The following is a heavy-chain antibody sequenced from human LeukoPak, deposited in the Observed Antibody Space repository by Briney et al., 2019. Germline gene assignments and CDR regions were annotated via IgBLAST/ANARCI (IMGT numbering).Heavy chain of an antibody. D-gene: IGHD2-15*01. V-gene: IGHV3-23*01. J-gene: IGHJ4*02. Sequence: GGSLRLSRAASGFTFSSYAMNWVRQAPGKGLEWVSSIKNSGDTTYYADSVKGRFTISRDISKNTLYLQMNSLRAEDTAIYYCAKVLGNSFDYWGQGTPVTVSS. CDR1: GFTFSSYA. CDR3: AKVLGNSFDY. CDR2: IKNSGDTT.